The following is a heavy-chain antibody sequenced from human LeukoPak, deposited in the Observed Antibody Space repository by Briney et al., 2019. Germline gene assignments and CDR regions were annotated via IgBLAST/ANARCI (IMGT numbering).Heavy chain of an antibody. D-gene: IGHD6-13*01. Sequence: GGSLRLSCTASGFTFGDYAMSWVRQAPGKGLEWVGFIRSKAYGGTTEYAASVKGRFTISRDDSKSIAYLQMNSLKTEDTAVYYCTRTYSSSWYDAFDIWGQGTMVTVSS. CDR1: GFTFGDYA. CDR3: TRTYSSSWYDAFDI. V-gene: IGHV3-49*04. J-gene: IGHJ3*02. CDR2: IRSKAYGGTT.